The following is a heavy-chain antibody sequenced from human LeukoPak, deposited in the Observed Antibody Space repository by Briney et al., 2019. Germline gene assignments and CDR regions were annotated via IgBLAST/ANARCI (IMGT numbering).Heavy chain of an antibody. V-gene: IGHV3-23*01. D-gene: IGHD5-18*01. J-gene: IGHJ4*02. CDR2: ISDSGGVT. CDR3: ARAPYGYYLDY. CDR1: GFTFNNYA. Sequence: PGGSLRLSCAASGFTFNNYAMSWVRQAPGKGLEWGSAISDSGGVTKYADSVKGRFTISRDNSKNTLYLQMNSLRAEDTAVYYCARAPYGYYLDYWGQGTLVTVSS.